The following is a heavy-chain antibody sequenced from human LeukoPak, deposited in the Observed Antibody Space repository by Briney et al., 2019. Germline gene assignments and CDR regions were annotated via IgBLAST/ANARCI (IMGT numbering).Heavy chain of an antibody. CDR1: GGSISGYY. V-gene: IGHV4-59*01. Sequence: SETLSLTCTVSGGSISGYYWSWIRQPPGKGLEWIGYIFYSGSTNYNPSLKSRVTISVDTSKNQFPLKLSSVTAADTAVYYCARGEWDLLFDYWGQGTLVTVSS. J-gene: IGHJ4*02. CDR2: IFYSGST. D-gene: IGHD1-26*01. CDR3: ARGEWDLLFDY.